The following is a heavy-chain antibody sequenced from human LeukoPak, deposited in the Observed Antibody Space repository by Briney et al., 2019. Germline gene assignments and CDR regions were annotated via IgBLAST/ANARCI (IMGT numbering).Heavy chain of an antibody. CDR2: ISGSADTA. Sequence: PGGSLRLSCAASGFTFSSYAMSWVRQAPGKGLEWVSAISGSADTAYYADSVKGRFTMSRDNARNSLYLQMNSLGAEDTAVYYCTRVGQSYSTSGQALDHWGQGTLVTVSS. CDR1: GFTFSSYA. J-gene: IGHJ4*02. V-gene: IGHV3-23*01. CDR3: TRVGQSYSTSGQALDH. D-gene: IGHD2-8*01.